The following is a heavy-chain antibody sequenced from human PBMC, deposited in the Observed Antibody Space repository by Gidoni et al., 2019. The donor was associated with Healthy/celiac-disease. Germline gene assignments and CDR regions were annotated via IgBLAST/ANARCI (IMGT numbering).Heavy chain of an antibody. V-gene: IGHV1-2*04. Sequence: QVQLVQSGAEVKKPGASVKVSCKASGYTFTGYYMHWVRQAPGQGLEWMGWINPNSGGTNYAQKFQGWVTMTRDTSISTAYMELSRLRSDDTAVYYCARDGPGGSWGTRTYYGMDVWGQGTTVTVSS. CDR1: GYTFTGYY. CDR2: INPNSGGT. CDR3: ARDGPGGSWGTRTYYGMDV. D-gene: IGHD2-15*01. J-gene: IGHJ6*02.